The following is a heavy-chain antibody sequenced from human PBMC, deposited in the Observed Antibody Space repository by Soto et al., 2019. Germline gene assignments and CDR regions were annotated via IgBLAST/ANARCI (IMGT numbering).Heavy chain of an antibody. CDR3: ARRLNLDAFDF. V-gene: IGHV2-5*02. CDR1: GFSLNTFGVG. J-gene: IGHJ3*01. Sequence: QITLKESGPTLVKPTQTLTLTCTFSGFSLNTFGVGVGWIRQPPGKALECLGVVYWDDDKRYSPSLKTRLSITKDSSKNQTVLTMTNMDPMVTATYYCARRLNLDAFDFWGQGTMVAVSS. CDR2: VYWDDDK.